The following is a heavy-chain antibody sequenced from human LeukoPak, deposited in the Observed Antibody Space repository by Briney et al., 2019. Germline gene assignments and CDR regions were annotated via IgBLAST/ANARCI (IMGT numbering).Heavy chain of an antibody. D-gene: IGHD3-22*01. CDR2: IYYSGGT. CDR3: ARSPYDSSGYFNFDY. V-gene: IGHV4-59*01. CDR1: GGSISSYY. Sequence: SETLSLTCTVSGGSISSYYWNWIRQPPGKGLEWIGYIYYSGGTNYNPSLKSRVTISVDTSKKQFSLALSSVTAADTAVYYCARSPYDSSGYFNFDYWGQGTLVTVSS. J-gene: IGHJ4*02.